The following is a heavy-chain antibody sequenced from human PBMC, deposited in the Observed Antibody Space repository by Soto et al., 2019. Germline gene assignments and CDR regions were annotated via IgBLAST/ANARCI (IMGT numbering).Heavy chain of an antibody. Sequence: QAQLVQSGAEVRKPGASVKVSCKASGYTFYSHSISWVRQAPGQGLEWMGRINADYGNTQYAQKFRGRVTMTTDTSPATVYMELTTLRSDKTAVYYWARCIQGDNYYGMDVWGQGTTVTVSS. CDR1: GYTFYSHS. CDR2: INADYGNT. V-gene: IGHV1-18*01. D-gene: IGHD5-18*01. J-gene: IGHJ6*02. CDR3: ARCIQGDNYYGMDV.